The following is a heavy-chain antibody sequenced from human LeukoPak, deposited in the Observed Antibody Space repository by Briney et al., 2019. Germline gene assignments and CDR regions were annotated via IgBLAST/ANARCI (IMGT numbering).Heavy chain of an antibody. Sequence: ASVKVSCKASGGTFSSYAISWVRQAPGQGLEWMGGIFPIFGTANYAQKFQARVTITADESTSTAYMELSCLRSEDTAVSYCARDLRVLEWLPLGAFDIWGLGTMVTVSS. J-gene: IGHJ3*02. V-gene: IGHV1-69*13. CDR2: IFPIFGTA. D-gene: IGHD3-3*01. CDR1: GGTFSSYA. CDR3: ARDLRVLEWLPLGAFDI.